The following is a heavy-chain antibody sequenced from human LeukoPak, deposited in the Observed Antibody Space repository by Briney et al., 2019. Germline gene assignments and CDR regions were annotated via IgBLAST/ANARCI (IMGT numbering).Heavy chain of an antibody. Sequence: SETLSLTCAVYGGSFSGYYWSWIRQPPGKGLEWIGEINHSGSTNYNPSLKSRVTISVDTSKNQFSLKLSSVTAADTAVYYCARDPRPPNWFDPWGQGTLVTVSS. CDR2: INHSGST. V-gene: IGHV4-34*01. CDR3: ARDPRPPNWFDP. CDR1: GGSFSGYY. J-gene: IGHJ5*02.